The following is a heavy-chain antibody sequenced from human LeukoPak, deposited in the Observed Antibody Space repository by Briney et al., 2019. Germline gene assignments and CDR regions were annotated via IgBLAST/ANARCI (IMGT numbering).Heavy chain of an antibody. CDR3: ARDDSGDYGGNPGY. D-gene: IGHD4-23*01. V-gene: IGHV7-4-1*02. CDR1: GYTFTTYA. J-gene: IGHJ4*02. CDR2: INTNTGNP. Sequence: RASVKVSCKASGYTFTTYAMNWVRQAPGQGLEWMGWINTNTGNPTYAQGFTGRFVFSLDTSVSTAYLQISSLRAEDTAIYYCARDDSGDYGGNPGYWGQGTLVTVSS.